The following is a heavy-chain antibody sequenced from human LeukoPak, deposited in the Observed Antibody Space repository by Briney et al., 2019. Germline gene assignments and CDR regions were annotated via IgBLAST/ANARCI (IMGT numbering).Heavy chain of an antibody. Sequence: GGSLRLSCAASGFTFSSYWMNWVRQAPGKGLVWVSPIASDGSSTTYADSVKGRFSISRDNAKNTLYLQMNSLRVEDTAVYYCARGRPHGNDYWGQGTLVTVSS. V-gene: IGHV3-74*01. CDR3: ARGRPHGNDY. CDR1: GFTFSSYW. D-gene: IGHD4-23*01. J-gene: IGHJ4*02. CDR2: IASDGSST.